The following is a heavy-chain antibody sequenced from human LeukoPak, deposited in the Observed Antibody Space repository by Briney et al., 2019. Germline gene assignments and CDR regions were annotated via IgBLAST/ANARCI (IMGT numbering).Heavy chain of an antibody. V-gene: IGHV3-23*01. Sequence: GGSLRLSCAASGFTFSSYAMSWVRQAPGKGLEWVSAISGSGGSTYYADSVKGRFTISRDNSKNTLYLQMNSLRAEDTAVYYCATSPGGHDAFDIWGRGTMVTVSS. CDR3: ATSPGGHDAFDI. J-gene: IGHJ3*02. CDR1: GFTFSSYA. D-gene: IGHD3-10*01. CDR2: ISGSGGST.